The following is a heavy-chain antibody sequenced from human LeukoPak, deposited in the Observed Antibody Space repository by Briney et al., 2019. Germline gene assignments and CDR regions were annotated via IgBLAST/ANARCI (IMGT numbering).Heavy chain of an antibody. CDR2: IYSGGST. D-gene: IGHD6-13*01. CDR1: GFTVSSNY. J-gene: IGHJ5*02. V-gene: IGHV3-66*01. Sequence: GGSLRLSCAASGFTVSSNYMSWVRQAPGKGLEWVSVIYSGGSTYYADSVKGRFTISRDNSKNTLYLQMNSLRAEDTAVYYCARGEYSSSWYWFDPWGQGTLVTVSS. CDR3: ARGEYSSSWYWFDP.